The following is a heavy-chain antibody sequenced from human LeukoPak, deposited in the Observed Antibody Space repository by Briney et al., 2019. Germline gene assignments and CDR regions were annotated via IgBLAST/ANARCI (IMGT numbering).Heavy chain of an antibody. V-gene: IGHV4-59*01. CDR2: IYYSGST. D-gene: IGHD5-18*01. CDR3: ARSLISGYRYYYYYMDV. CDR1: GGSISTYY. J-gene: IGHJ6*03. Sequence: SETLSLTCTVSGGSISTYYWSWIRQPPGKGLEWIGYIYYSGSTNYNPSLKSRVTISVDTSKNQFSLKLSSVTAADTAVYYCARSLISGYRYYYYYMDVWGKGTTVTVSS.